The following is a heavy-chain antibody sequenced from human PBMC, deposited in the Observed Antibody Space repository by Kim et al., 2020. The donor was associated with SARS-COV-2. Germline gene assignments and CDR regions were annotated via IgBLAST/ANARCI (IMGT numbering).Heavy chain of an antibody. Sequence: LSLTCAASGFTFSGSAIHWVRQASGKGLEWVRRIRAKAYSYATAYAASVKGRFTVSRDDSKNTAYLQMNSLETEDTAVYYCTRPEISTSYNYGMDVW. CDR1: GFTFSGSA. D-gene: IGHD2-2*01. J-gene: IGHJ6*01. CDR3: TRPEISTSYNYGMDV. CDR2: IRAKAYSYAT. V-gene: IGHV3-73*01.